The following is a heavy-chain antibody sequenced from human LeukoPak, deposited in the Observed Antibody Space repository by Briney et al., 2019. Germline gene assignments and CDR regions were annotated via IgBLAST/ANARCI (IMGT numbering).Heavy chain of an antibody. CDR1: GGTFISYA. CDR3: AREGGFGYSYGYGGAFDY. CDR2: IIPIFGTA. Sequence: SVKVSCKASGGTFISYAISWVRQAPGQGLEWMGGIIPIFGTANYAQKFQGRVTITTDESTSTAYMELSSLRSEDTAVYYCAREGGFGYSYGYGGAFDYWGQGTLVTVSS. J-gene: IGHJ4*02. D-gene: IGHD5-18*01. V-gene: IGHV1-69*05.